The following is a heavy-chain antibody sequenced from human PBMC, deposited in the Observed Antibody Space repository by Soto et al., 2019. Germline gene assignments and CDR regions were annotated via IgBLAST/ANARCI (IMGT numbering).Heavy chain of an antibody. CDR2: ISPYNDYT. J-gene: IGHJ6*02. CDR1: GYTFIRYG. V-gene: IGHV1-18*01. CDR3: ARGGYYDNSWGKLSHYGLDV. Sequence: QVQLAQSANEVKKPGASVRVSCKAAGYTFIRYGIAWVRQAPGQGLEGLGWISPYNDYTVYAQKFQCRVSMTADTSTRTVYMNLRGLKSDDTAVYYCARGGYYDNSWGKLSHYGLDVWGQGTSVSVSS. D-gene: IGHD3-16*01.